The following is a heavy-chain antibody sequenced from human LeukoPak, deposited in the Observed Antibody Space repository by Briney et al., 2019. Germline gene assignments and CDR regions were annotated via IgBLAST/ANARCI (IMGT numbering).Heavy chain of an antibody. CDR2: INPSGGST. V-gene: IGHV1-46*01. D-gene: IGHD2-15*01. J-gene: IGHJ4*02. CDR1: GYTFTSYY. Sequence: ASVKVSCKASGYTFTSYYMHWVRQAPGQGLEWMGIINPSGGSTSYAQKFQGRVTMTRDTSTSTVYMELSSLRSEDTAVYYCAAEVVVVAAPARPLDYWGQGTLVTVSS. CDR3: AAEVVVVAAPARPLDY.